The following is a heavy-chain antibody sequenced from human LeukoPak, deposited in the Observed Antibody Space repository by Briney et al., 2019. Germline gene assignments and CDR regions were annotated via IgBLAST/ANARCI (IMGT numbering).Heavy chain of an antibody. Sequence: SVKISCKASGATFSSYAISWVRQAPGQGLEWMGGIIPIFGTANYAQKFQGRVTITADESTGTAYMELSSLRSEDTAVYYCARERRYCGGNCYPYYFDYWGQGTLVTVSS. V-gene: IGHV1-69*13. D-gene: IGHD2-21*01. CDR2: IIPIFGTA. J-gene: IGHJ4*02. CDR3: ARERRYCGGNCYPYYFDY. CDR1: GATFSSYA.